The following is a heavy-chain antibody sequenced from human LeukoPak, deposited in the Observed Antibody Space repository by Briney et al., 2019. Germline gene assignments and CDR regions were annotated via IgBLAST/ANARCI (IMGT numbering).Heavy chain of an antibody. V-gene: IGHV1-2*02. J-gene: IGHJ4*02. CDR3: ARDIHYYDSSGYRTVEDY. CDR1: GYTFTGYY. CDR2: INPNSGST. D-gene: IGHD3-22*01. Sequence: ASVKVSCKASGYTFTGYYMHWVRQAPGQGLEWMGWINPNSGSTNHAQKFQGRVTMTRDTSISTAYMELSRLRSDDTAVYYCARDIHYYDSSGYRTVEDYWGQGTLVTVSS.